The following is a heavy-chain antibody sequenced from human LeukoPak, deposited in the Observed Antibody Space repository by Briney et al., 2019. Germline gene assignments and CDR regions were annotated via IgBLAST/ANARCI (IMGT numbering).Heavy chain of an antibody. J-gene: IGHJ4*02. CDR2: IYPGDSDT. CDR3: ARLDGVNMYYFDY. CDR1: GYSFTSYW. V-gene: IGHV5-51*01. D-gene: IGHD5-24*01. Sequence: KHGESLKISCKGSGYSFTSYWLGWVRPIPGKGLEWMWIIYPGDSDTRYSSSFQGQVTISADKSISTAYLQWSSLKASDTAMYYCARLDGVNMYYFDYWGQGTLVTVSS.